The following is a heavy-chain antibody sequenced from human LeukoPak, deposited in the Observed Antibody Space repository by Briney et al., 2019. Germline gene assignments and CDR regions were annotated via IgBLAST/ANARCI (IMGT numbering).Heavy chain of an antibody. Sequence: GWSLRLSCAASGFTFSRYAMSWARQAPGKGLEWVSAISGSGGSTYYADSVKGRFTISRDNSKSTLYLQMNSLRAEDTAVYYCAKDEVLRHGDYSYFVYWGQGTLVTVSS. D-gene: IGHD4-17*01. CDR3: AKDEVLRHGDYSYFVY. J-gene: IGHJ4*02. CDR1: GFTFSRYA. V-gene: IGHV3-23*01. CDR2: ISGSGGST.